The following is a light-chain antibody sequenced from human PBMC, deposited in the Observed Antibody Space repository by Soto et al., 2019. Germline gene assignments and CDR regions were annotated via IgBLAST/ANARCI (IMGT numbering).Light chain of an antibody. Sequence: QLVLTQPPSVSGAPGQRVTISCTGSSSNIGAGYDVHWYQQLPGTAPKLLIYGNSNRPSGVPDRFSGSKSGTSASLAITGLQAEDEADYYGQYYDSSLSGSNVVFGGGTKLTVL. CDR1: SSNIGAGYD. J-gene: IGLJ2*01. CDR2: GNS. V-gene: IGLV1-40*01. CDR3: QYYDSSLSGSNVV.